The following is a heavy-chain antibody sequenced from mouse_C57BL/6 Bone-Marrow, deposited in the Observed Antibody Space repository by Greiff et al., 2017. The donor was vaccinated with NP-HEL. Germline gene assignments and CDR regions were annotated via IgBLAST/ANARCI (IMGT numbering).Heavy chain of an antibody. CDR3: TTTVVAEGWYFDV. D-gene: IGHD1-1*01. Sequence: EVQLVESGAELVRPGASVKLSCTASGFNIKDDYMHWVKQRPEQGLEWIGWIDPENGDTEYASKFQGKATITADTSSNTAYLQLSSLTSEDTAVYYCTTTVVAEGWYFDVWGTGTTVTVSS. CDR1: GFNIKDDY. J-gene: IGHJ1*03. CDR2: IDPENGDT. V-gene: IGHV14-4*01.